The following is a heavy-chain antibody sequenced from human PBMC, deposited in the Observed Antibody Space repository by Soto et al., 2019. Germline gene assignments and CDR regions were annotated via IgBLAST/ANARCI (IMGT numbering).Heavy chain of an antibody. CDR3: ATLGAGTTSHYFDY. Sequence: ASVKVSCKVSGYTLTELSMHWVRQAPGKGLEWMGGFDPEDGETIYAQKFQGRVTMTEDTSTDTAYMELSSLRSEDTAVYYCATLGAGTTSHYFDYWGQGTLVTVSS. D-gene: IGHD1-7*01. V-gene: IGHV1-24*01. CDR1: GYTLTELS. J-gene: IGHJ4*02. CDR2: FDPEDGET.